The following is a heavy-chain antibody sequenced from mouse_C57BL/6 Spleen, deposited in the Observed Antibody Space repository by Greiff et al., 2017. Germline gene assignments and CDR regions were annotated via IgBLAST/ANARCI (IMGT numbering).Heavy chain of an antibody. D-gene: IGHD2-5*01. CDR2: IDPSDSYT. J-gene: IGHJ4*01. CDR1: GYTFTSYW. V-gene: IGHV1-59*01. CDR3: AGRGCSNYRYYAMDY. Sequence: QVQLQQSGAELVRPGTSVKLSCKASGYTFTSYWMHWVKQRPGQGLEWIGVIDPSDSYTNYNQKFKGKATLTVDTSSSTAYMQLSSLTSEDSAVYYCAGRGCSNYRYYAMDYWGQGTTLTVSS.